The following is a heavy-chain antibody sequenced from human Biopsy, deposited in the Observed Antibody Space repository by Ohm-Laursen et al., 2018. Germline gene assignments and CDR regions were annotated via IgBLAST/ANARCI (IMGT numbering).Heavy chain of an antibody. CDR1: GFTFRNYA. V-gene: IGHV3-64*01. CDR2: ISSNGGGR. Sequence: GSLRLSCAASGFTFRNYALHWVRQAPGKGLEHVSTISSNGGGRFYANSVKGRFTVSRDNSKNTLYLQMDSLRTEDMAVYYCARDAHESSDYIGWFDSWGQGSLVTVSS. D-gene: IGHD3-22*01. J-gene: IGHJ5*01. CDR3: ARDAHESSDYIGWFDS.